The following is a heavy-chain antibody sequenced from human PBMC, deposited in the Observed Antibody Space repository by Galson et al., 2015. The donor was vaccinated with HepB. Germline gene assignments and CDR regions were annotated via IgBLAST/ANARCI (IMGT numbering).Heavy chain of an antibody. J-gene: IGHJ3*02. V-gene: IGHV3-7*03. CDR2: IKKDGSEK. D-gene: IGHD3-16*01. CDR1: GFTFSRHW. CDR3: ARDYPGWGAFDI. Sequence: SLRLSCAASGFTFSRHWMNWVRQAPGKGLEWVANIKKDGSEKKYVDSVKGRFTISRDNAKNSLYLQITSLRAEDTAVYYCARDYPGWGAFDIWGQGTMVTVSS.